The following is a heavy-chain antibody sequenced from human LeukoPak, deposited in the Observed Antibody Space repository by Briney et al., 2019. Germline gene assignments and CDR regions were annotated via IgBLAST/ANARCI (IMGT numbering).Heavy chain of an antibody. V-gene: IGHV3-11*01. CDR2: ISSSGSTI. Sequence: GGSLRLSCAASGFTFSDYYMSWIRQAPGKGLEWVSYISSSGSTIYYADSVKGRFTISRDNAKNSLYLQMNSLRAEDTAVYCCAREKYYDFWSGYHNWFDPWGQGTLVTVSS. CDR1: GFTFSDYY. D-gene: IGHD3-3*01. J-gene: IGHJ5*02. CDR3: AREKYYDFWSGYHNWFDP.